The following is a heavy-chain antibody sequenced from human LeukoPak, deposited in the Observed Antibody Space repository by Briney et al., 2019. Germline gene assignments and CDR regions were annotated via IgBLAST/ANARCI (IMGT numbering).Heavy chain of an antibody. D-gene: IGHD3-9*01. CDR3: ARVYDILTGSPYNWFDP. V-gene: IGHV5-51*01. Sequence: GESLKISCKGSGSSFTSYWIGWVRQMPGKGLEWMGIIYPGDSDTRYSPSFQGQVTISADKSISTAYLQWSSLKASDTAMYYCARVYDILTGSPYNWFDPWGQGTLVTVSS. CDR2: IYPGDSDT. CDR1: GSSFTSYW. J-gene: IGHJ5*02.